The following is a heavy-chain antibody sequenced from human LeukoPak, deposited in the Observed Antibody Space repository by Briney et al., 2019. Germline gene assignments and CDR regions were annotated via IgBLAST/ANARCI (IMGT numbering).Heavy chain of an antibody. CDR3: TREGVYAPDGSGYHRDAFDI. Sequence: SVKVSCKASGGSFSNYVITWVRQAPGQGLEWMGRIIPVLGVSNFAQKFQGGVTITADKSTNTAHMELSRLESGDTAVYYCTREGVYAPDGSGYHRDAFDIWGQGTVVFVSS. CDR1: GGSFSNYV. V-gene: IGHV1-69*04. CDR2: IIPVLGVS. J-gene: IGHJ3*02. D-gene: IGHD3-22*01.